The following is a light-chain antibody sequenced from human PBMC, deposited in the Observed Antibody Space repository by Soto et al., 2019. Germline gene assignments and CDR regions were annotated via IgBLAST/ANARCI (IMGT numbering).Light chain of an antibody. Sequence: EIVMTQSPVILSVSPGERATLSCRASQNININLAWYQQRPGQAPRVLIYGASSRASGIPDRFSGSGSGTDFTLTINRLEPDDFAFYYCQQYTDWPPLTFCGGTRVDMK. CDR1: QNININ. V-gene: IGKV3D-15*01. CDR2: GAS. CDR3: QQYTDWPPLT. J-gene: IGKJ4*01.